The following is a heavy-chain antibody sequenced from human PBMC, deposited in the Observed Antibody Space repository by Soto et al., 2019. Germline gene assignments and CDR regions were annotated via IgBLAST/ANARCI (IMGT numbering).Heavy chain of an antibody. CDR2: ISGSGDST. V-gene: IGHV3-23*01. Sequence: GESLKISCAASGSTFSSYAMSWVRQAPGKGLEWVSVISGSGDSTYYADSVKGRLTISRDNSKNTLYLQMNSLRTEDTAVYYCAKDYYGSSWYGDYFDYWGQGTLVTVSS. CDR1: GSTFSSYA. J-gene: IGHJ4*02. D-gene: IGHD6-13*01. CDR3: AKDYYGSSWYGDYFDY.